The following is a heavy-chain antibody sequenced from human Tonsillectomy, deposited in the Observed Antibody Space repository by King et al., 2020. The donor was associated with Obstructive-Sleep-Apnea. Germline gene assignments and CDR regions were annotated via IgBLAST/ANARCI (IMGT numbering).Heavy chain of an antibody. J-gene: IGHJ4*01. Sequence: QLQESGPRLVKPWETLSLTCTVSGGSFGAYYWSWIRQPPGRGLEWIGNIYYTGNTNYNPSLKSRITMSVDTSEKQFSLKLRSVTAADTAVYFCAGDYGDYKVDYWGQGSLVTVSS. CDR1: GGSFGAYY. D-gene: IGHD4-17*01. CDR2: IYYTGNT. CDR3: AGDYGDYKVDY. V-gene: IGHV4-59*01.